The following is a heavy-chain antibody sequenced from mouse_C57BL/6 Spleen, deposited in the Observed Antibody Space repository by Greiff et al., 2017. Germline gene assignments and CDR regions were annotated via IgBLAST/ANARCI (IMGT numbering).Heavy chain of an antibody. D-gene: IGHD1-1*01. CDR2: INPYNGGT. J-gene: IGHJ1*03. Sequence: EVQLQQSGPVLVKPGASVKMSCKASGYTFTDYYMNWVKQSHGKSLEWIGVINPYNGGTSYNQKFKGKATLTVYKSYSTAYMELHSLTSEDSAVYYCARGDGSSYEYFDVWGTGTTVTVSS. CDR3: ARGDGSSYEYFDV. V-gene: IGHV1-19*01. CDR1: GYTFTDYY.